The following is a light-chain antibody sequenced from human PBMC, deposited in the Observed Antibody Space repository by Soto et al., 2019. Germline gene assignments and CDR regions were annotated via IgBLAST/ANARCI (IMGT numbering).Light chain of an antibody. V-gene: IGKV3-15*01. J-gene: IGKJ2*01. CDR1: QSISTE. CDR3: QQGHNWPLT. Sequence: EIVMTQSPATLSVSPGERATLPCRASQSISTELAWYQQKPGQPPRLLIYSASTRATGVPARFTGSGSGSDFTLTISGLQSEDFAVYYCQQGHNWPLTFGQGTRLEI. CDR2: SAS.